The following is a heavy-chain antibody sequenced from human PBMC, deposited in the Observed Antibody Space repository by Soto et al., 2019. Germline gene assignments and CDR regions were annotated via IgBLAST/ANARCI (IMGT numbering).Heavy chain of an antibody. CDR2: IYYSRST. Sequence: SESLSVTCIFSVGSISSGGYSWSWIRQHPGKGRQRIGHIYYSRSTYYNPSLKSRVTISVDTSKNQFSLKLSSVTAADTAVYYCARVSGYSGYDRVGYYYYGMDVWGQGTTVTVSS. CDR3: ARVSGYSGYDRVGYYYYGMDV. CDR1: VGSISSGGYS. D-gene: IGHD5-12*01. V-gene: IGHV4-31*03. J-gene: IGHJ6*01.